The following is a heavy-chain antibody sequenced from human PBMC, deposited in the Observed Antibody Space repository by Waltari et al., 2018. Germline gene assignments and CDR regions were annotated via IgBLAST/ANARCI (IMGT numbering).Heavy chain of an antibody. CDR3: TRDRVGYCSGGTCYSRWFDP. J-gene: IGHJ5*02. CDR1: GYSLTESA. CDR2: FDPEYGEA. V-gene: IGHV1-24*01. Sequence: QVQLVQSGAEVKKHGASVKVSCRVSGYSLTESALHWVRRAPGKGLEWLGGFDPEYGEAVYAQEFQGRVTMTEDTSKDTAYMELSSLTYEDTAVYYCTRDRVGYCSGGTCYSRWFDPWGQGTLVTVSS. D-gene: IGHD2-15*01.